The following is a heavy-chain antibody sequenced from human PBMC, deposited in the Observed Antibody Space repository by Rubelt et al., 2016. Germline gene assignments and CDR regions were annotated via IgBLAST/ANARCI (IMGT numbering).Heavy chain of an antibody. CDR3: SRRQWVWYFDL. J-gene: IGHJ2*01. Sequence: QVQLQQWGAGLLKPSETLSLTCAVSGESLSGYYGNWIRQPPGKGLEWIGEVSHSGSTHYNPSLKSRVTISIDTSKNQFSPDLRSVTAADTAVYYCSRRQWVWYFDLWGRGTLVTVSS. D-gene: IGHD2-8*01. CDR2: VSHSGST. V-gene: IGHV4-34*01. CDR1: GESLSGYY.